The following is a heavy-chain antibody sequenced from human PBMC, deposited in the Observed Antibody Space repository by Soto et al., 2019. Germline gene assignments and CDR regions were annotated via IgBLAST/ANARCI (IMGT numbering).Heavy chain of an antibody. CDR2: ISSLSSPR. V-gene: IGHV3-48*02. D-gene: IGHD1-26*01. CDR1: GFNFSGYS. CDR3: AREDILGARSFDY. Sequence: PGGSLRLSCAASGFNFSGYSMTWVRQAPGKGLEWVSYISSLSSPRYYAESVEGRFIISRDNAKNSLYLQMNSLRDEDTAVYFCAREDILGARSFDYWGQGALVTGSS. J-gene: IGHJ4*02.